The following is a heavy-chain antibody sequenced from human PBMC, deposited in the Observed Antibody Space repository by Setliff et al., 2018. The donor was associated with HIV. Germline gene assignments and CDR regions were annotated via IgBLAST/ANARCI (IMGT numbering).Heavy chain of an antibody. V-gene: IGHV4-4*07. Sequence: LSLTCTVSGGSMSSYYWSWIRQPAGKGLEWIGHIYTSGSTNYNPSLKSRVTMSVDTSKNQFSLKLSSVTAADTAVYYCARAEQLALGDYYYMDVWGKGTTVTVSS. CDR3: ARAEQLALGDYYYMDV. CDR2: IYTSGST. D-gene: IGHD6-6*01. J-gene: IGHJ6*03. CDR1: GGSMSSYY.